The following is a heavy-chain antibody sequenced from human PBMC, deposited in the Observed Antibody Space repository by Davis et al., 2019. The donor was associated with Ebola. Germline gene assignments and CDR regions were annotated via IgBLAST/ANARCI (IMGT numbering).Heavy chain of an antibody. V-gene: IGHV1-18*01. CDR2: ISAYNGNT. CDR1: GYTFTSYG. D-gene: IGHD4-17*01. J-gene: IGHJ6*02. Sequence: AASVKVSCKASGYTFTSYGISWVRQAPGQGLEWMGWISAYNGNTNYAQKFQGRVTMTTDTSTSTAYMELRSLRSDDTAVYYCARDGDYGDYLYYYYGMDVWGQGTTVTVSS. CDR3: ARDGDYGDYLYYYYGMDV.